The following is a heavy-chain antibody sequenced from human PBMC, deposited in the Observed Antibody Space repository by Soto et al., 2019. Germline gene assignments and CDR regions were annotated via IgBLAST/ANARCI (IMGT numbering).Heavy chain of an antibody. CDR3: ARDRPPPIVVVPAAIRRSNWFDP. D-gene: IGHD2-2*01. Sequence: SVKVSCKASGGTFSSYTISWVRQAPGQGLEWMGRIIPILGIANYAQKFQGRVTITADKSTSTAYMELSSLRSEDTAVYYCARDRPPPIVVVPAAIRRSNWFDPWGQGTLVTVS. V-gene: IGHV1-69*04. CDR1: GGTFSSYT. CDR2: IIPILGIA. J-gene: IGHJ5*02.